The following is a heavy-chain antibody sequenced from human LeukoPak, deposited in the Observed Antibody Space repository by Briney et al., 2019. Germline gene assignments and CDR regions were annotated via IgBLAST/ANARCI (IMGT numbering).Heavy chain of an antibody. CDR1: GYTFTSYG. J-gene: IGHJ6*03. CDR3: ARVKLRYFDWLYQDEIYYYYYMDV. Sequence: ASVKVSCKASGYTFTSYGISWVRQAPGQGLEWMGWISAYNGNTNYAQKLQGRVTMTTDTSTSTAYMELRSLRSDDTAVYYCARVKLRYFDWLYQDEIYYYYYMDVWGKGTTVTVSS. CDR2: ISAYNGNT. D-gene: IGHD3-9*01. V-gene: IGHV1-18*01.